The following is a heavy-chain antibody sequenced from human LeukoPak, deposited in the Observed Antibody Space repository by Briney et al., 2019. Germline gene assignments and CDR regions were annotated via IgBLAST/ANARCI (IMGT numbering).Heavy chain of an antibody. D-gene: IGHD3/OR15-3a*01. Sequence: SVKVSCKASGGTFSSYAISWVRQAPGQGLEWMGGIIPIFGTANYAQKFQGRVTITADESTSTAYMELSSLRSEDTAVYYCASPMIFGVGTFDYWGQGTLVTVSS. CDR3: ASPMIFGVGTFDY. CDR1: GGTFSSYA. J-gene: IGHJ4*02. CDR2: IIPIFGTA. V-gene: IGHV1-69*01.